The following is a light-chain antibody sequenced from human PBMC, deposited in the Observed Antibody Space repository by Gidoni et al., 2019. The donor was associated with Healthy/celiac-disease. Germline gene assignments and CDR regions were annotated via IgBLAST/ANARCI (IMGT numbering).Light chain of an antibody. CDR3: QQYNSYSWT. CDR2: DAS. V-gene: IGKV1-5*01. Sequence: DIQMTQSPSTLSASVGDRVTITCRASQSISSWLDWYQQRPGKAPKLLIYDASSLESGVPSRFSGSGSGTEFTLTISRLQPDDFATYYCQQYNSYSWTFGQGTKVEIK. CDR1: QSISSW. J-gene: IGKJ1*01.